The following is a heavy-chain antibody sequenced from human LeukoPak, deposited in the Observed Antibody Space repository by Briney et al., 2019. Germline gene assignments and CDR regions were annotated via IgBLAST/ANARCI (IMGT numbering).Heavy chain of an antibody. D-gene: IGHD1-7*01. CDR2: IRPDGVEK. Sequence: GGSLRLSCAASGFTLSNYMMHWIRQAPGKGLEWVSVIRPDGVEKFYSDSVKGRFTISRDNSKNTVYLEMTNLRAEDTAVYYCARESNWNYAFDYWGQGTLATVSS. V-gene: IGHV3-33*01. CDR3: ARESNWNYAFDY. J-gene: IGHJ4*02. CDR1: GFTLSNYM.